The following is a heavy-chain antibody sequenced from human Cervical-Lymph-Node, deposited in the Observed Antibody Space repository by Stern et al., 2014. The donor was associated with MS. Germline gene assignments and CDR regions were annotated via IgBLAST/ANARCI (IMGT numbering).Heavy chain of an antibody. CDR3: GKQFRD. V-gene: IGHV4-61*08. D-gene: IGHD4-11*01. Sequence: QLQLQESGPGLVKPSETLSLTCIVSGGSVSNNAFYWSWIRQSPGKGLEWIGYIYPSGSSSYNPSLQSRVSMSVDTSKNQFSLRLTSVTAADTAVYYCGKQFRDWGRGTLVTVSS. CDR2: IYPSGSS. J-gene: IGHJ4*02. CDR1: GGSVSNNAFY.